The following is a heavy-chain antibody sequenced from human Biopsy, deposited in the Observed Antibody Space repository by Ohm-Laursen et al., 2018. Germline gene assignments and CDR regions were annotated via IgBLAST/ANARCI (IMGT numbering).Heavy chain of an antibody. CDR2: ISPYNDKT. Sequence: ASVKVSCKASGGSITTSGISRVRQAPGQGLEWMGWISPYNDKTSYPPKLQDRVTMTADTSTNTAHMELRSLRSDDTAVYYCARVFCTSTTCYGLLDNWGQGTVVTVSS. J-gene: IGHJ4*02. D-gene: IGHD2/OR15-2a*01. CDR3: ARVFCTSTTCYGLLDN. CDR1: GGSITTSG. V-gene: IGHV1-18*01.